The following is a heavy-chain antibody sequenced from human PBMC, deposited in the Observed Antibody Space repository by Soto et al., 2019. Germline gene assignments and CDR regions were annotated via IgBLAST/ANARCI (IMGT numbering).Heavy chain of an antibody. D-gene: IGHD3-3*01. V-gene: IGHV3-30*18. CDR1: GFIFSNYA. J-gene: IGHJ4*02. CDR2: ISYDGTNK. Sequence: GGSLRLSCAASGFIFSNYAMHWVRQAPGKGLERVEVISYDGTNKYYADSVKGRFTISRDNSKNTLYLQMNSLRAEDTAVYYCENDFYEFDYWGQGTVVTVSS. CDR3: ENDFYEFDY.